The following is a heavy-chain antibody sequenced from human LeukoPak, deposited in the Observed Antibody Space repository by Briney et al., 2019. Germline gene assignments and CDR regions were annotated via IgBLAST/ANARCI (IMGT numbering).Heavy chain of an antibody. D-gene: IGHD6-19*01. Sequence: GGSLRLSCAASGFTFSSYAMSWVRQAPGKGLEWVSSISSSSTFIYYTGSVKGRFTISRDNAKNSLFLQMNGLRAEDTAVYYCARERWVEAGDDAFDIWGQGTMVTVSS. J-gene: IGHJ3*02. CDR1: GFTFSSYA. CDR3: ARERWVEAGDDAFDI. V-gene: IGHV3-21*01. CDR2: ISSSSTFI.